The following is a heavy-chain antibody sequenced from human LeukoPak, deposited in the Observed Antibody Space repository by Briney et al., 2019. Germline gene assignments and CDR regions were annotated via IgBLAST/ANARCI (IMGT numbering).Heavy chain of an antibody. CDR3: ASRPRFDTRGYYVDY. D-gene: IGHD3-22*01. J-gene: IGHJ4*02. CDR1: GFTLSSYS. CDR2: IRYDGSNK. Sequence: HAGGSLRLSCAASGFTLSSYSMHWVRQAPGKGLEWVAFIRYDGSNKKYADSVKGRLTISRDNAKNSLYLQMNSLRDEDTAVYYCASRPRFDTRGYYVDYWGQGSLVTVSS. V-gene: IGHV3-30*02.